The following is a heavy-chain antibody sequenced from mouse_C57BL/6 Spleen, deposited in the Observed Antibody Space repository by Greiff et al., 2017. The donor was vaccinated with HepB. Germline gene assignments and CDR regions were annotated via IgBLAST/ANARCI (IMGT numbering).Heavy chain of an antibody. CDR3: TRDNYYGSRGDY. D-gene: IGHD1-1*01. J-gene: IGHJ2*01. V-gene: IGHV1-15*01. CDR1: GYTFTDYE. Sequence: QVHVKQSGAELVRPGASVTLSCKASGYTFTDYEMHWVKQTPVHGLEWIGAIDPETGGTAYNQKFKGKAILTADKSSSTAYMELRSLTSEDSAVYYCTRDNYYGSRGDYWGQGTTLTVSS. CDR2: IDPETGGT.